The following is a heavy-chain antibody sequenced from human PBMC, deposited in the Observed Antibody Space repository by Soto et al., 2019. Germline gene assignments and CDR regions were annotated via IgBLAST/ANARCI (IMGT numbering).Heavy chain of an antibody. D-gene: IGHD6-13*01. CDR2: ISGSGSST. Sequence: EGSLRLSCAASGFTFTGYAMSWVRQAPGKGLEWVSGISGSGSSTDYADSVKGRFIISRDSSNNTVYLQMNSLTAEDTAMYYCAKSIIAAGTYHFDNWGQGALVTVSS. J-gene: IGHJ4*02. CDR1: GFTFTGYA. V-gene: IGHV3-23*01. CDR3: AKSIIAAGTYHFDN.